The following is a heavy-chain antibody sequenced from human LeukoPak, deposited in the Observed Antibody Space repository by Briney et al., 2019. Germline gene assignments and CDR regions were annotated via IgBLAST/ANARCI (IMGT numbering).Heavy chain of an antibody. CDR1: GFTFSSYA. V-gene: IGHV3-23*01. J-gene: IGHJ4*02. CDR3: AKEGTDSSGYYFDY. CDR2: ISGSGGRT. Sequence: GGSLRLSCAASGFTFSSYAMSWVRQAPGKGLEWGSAISGSGGRTYYADSVKGRFTISRDTSKNTLYLQMNSLRAEDTAVYYCAKEGTDSSGYYFDYWGQGTLVTVSS. D-gene: IGHD3-22*01.